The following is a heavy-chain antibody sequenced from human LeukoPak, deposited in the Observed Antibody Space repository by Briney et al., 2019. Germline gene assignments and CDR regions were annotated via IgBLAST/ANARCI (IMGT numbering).Heavy chain of an antibody. CDR1: GYTFTSYY. CDR2: VNPSGGST. D-gene: IGHD5-18*01. Sequence: ASVKVSCKASGYTFTSYYMHWVRQAPGQGPEWMGIVNPSGGSTSYAQKFQGRVTMTRDTSTSTVYMELSSLRSEDTAVYYCARDAEDAAMAIPFDYSGQGTLVTVSS. V-gene: IGHV1-46*01. CDR3: ARDAEDAAMAIPFDY. J-gene: IGHJ4*02.